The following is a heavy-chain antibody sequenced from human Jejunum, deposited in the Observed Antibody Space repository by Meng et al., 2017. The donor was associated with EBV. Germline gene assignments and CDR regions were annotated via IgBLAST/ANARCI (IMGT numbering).Heavy chain of an antibody. V-gene: IGHV4-4*02. CDR2: IDHSGST. J-gene: IGHJ4*02. D-gene: IGHD3-22*01. Sequence: QVQLQESGPGLVQPSGTLSLTCTVSGGSINSKNWWHWVRQAPGKGLEWIGEIDHSGSTHYNPSLKSRVTISVDTSKNQFSLKLSSVTAADTAVYYCARTYYYDSSGYAPFDYWGQGTLGTVSS. CDR1: GGSINSKNW. CDR3: ARTYYYDSSGYAPFDY.